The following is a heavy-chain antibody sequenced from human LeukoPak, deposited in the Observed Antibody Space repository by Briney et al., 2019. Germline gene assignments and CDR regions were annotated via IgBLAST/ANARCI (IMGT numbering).Heavy chain of an antibody. Sequence: VASVKVSCKISGYTLTEVSMHWVRQAPGKGLEWMGGFDPADGEPIYAQKFQGRVTMSEDTSTDTAYMDLSSLRSEDTAVYYCARGWARFLEWLIDYWGQGTLVTVSS. CDR1: GYTLTEVS. D-gene: IGHD3-3*01. CDR2: FDPADGEP. V-gene: IGHV1-24*01. CDR3: ARGWARFLEWLIDY. J-gene: IGHJ4*02.